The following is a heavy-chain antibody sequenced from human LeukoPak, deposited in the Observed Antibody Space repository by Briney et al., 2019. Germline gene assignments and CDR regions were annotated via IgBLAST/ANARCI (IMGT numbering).Heavy chain of an antibody. CDR1: GGSISSYY. Sequence: PSETLSLTCTVSGGSISSYYWSWIRQPPGKGLEWIGYIYYSGSTNYNPSLKSRVTISVDTSKNQFSLKLSSVTAADTAVYYCARHESGCTNGVCYLFDYWGQGTLVTVSS. D-gene: IGHD2-8*01. CDR3: ARHESGCTNGVCYLFDY. V-gene: IGHV4-59*08. CDR2: IYYSGST. J-gene: IGHJ4*02.